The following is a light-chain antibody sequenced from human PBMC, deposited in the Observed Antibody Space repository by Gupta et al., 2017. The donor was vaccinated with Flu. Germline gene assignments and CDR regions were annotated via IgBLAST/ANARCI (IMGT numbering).Light chain of an antibody. CDR3: QQTVSFHRT. CDR1: QSMSIY. Sequence: DIQMTQSPSSLSASVGDRVTITCRASQSMSIYLNWYQQRPGKAPKLLIYAAASLQSGVPSRFSGSGSGTDFTLTIRRLQPEDVATYHCQQTVSFHRTFGQGTKVEV. J-gene: IGKJ1*01. V-gene: IGKV1-39*01. CDR2: AAA.